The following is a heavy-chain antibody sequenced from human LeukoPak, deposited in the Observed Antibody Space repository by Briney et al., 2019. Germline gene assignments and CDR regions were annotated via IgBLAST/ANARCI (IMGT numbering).Heavy chain of an antibody. CDR1: GGSFSGYY. Sequence: SETLSLTCAVSGGSFSGYYWSWIRQPPGKGLEWIGEINHSGSTNYNPSLKSRVTISVDTSKNQFSLKLSSVTAADTAVYYCARVGADGSGFLFDYWGQGTLVTFSS. D-gene: IGHD3-10*01. CDR2: INHSGST. J-gene: IGHJ4*02. CDR3: ARVGADGSGFLFDY. V-gene: IGHV4-34*01.